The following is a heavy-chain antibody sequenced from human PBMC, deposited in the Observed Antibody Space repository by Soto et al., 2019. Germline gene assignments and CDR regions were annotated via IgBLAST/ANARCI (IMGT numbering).Heavy chain of an antibody. Sequence: QVQLVESGGGVVQPGRSLRLSCAASGFTFSSYGMHWVRQAPDKGLEWVAVISYDGSNKYYADSVKGRFTISRDNSKNTLYLQMNSLRAEDTAVYYCAKDRGELHYYYGMDVWGQGTTVTVSS. CDR2: ISYDGSNK. V-gene: IGHV3-30*18. J-gene: IGHJ6*02. CDR3: AKDRGELHYYYGMDV. CDR1: GFTFSSYG. D-gene: IGHD3-10*01.